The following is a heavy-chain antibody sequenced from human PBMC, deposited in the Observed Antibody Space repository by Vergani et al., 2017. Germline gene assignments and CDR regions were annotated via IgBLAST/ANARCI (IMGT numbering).Heavy chain of an antibody. CDR3: VRGGLATIYSWFDP. J-gene: IGHJ5*01. D-gene: IGHD5-24*01. V-gene: IGHV3-7*01. CDR2: IKQDGSDD. CDR1: GFNFQIYW. Sequence: EVLLVESGGDLVQPGGSLRLSCEASGFNFQIYWMGWVRQTAEKGLEWVANIKQDGSDDYYVDSVKGRFTITRDNAKKFIYLQMNSLRADDTAVYYCVRGGLATIYSWFDPWGKETRVTVSS.